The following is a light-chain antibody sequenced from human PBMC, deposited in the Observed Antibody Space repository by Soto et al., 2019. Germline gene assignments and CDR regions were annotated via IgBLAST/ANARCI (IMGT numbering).Light chain of an antibody. Sequence: AIQMTQSPSSLSASVGDRVTITCRASQGIKNDLGWYQQKPGKAPKLLIYAASSFQSGFPSRFSRSRSGTDFTLPIRSLEDDAFEPNCYLQDYISPHTFGQGTKVEIK. CDR2: AAS. J-gene: IGKJ1*01. CDR3: LQDYISPHT. V-gene: IGKV1-6*01. CDR1: QGIKND.